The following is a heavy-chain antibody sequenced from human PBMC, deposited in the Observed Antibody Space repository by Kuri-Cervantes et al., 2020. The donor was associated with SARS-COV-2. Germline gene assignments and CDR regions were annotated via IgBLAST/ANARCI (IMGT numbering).Heavy chain of an antibody. CDR2: IDPSDSYT. Sequence: ETLSLTCKGSGYSFTSYWISWVRQMPGKGLEWMGRIDPSDSYTNYSPSFQGHVTISADKSISTAYLQWSSLKASDTAMYYCARQRYSSGWYYWGQGTLVTVSS. J-gene: IGHJ4*02. CDR1: GYSFTSYW. V-gene: IGHV5-10-1*01. CDR3: ARQRYSSGWYY. D-gene: IGHD6-19*01.